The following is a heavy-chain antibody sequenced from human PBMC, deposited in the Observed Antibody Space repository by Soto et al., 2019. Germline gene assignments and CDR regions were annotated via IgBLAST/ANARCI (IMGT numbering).Heavy chain of an antibody. CDR2: ISAYNGNT. V-gene: IGHV1-18*01. D-gene: IGHD6-6*01. CDR3: AREWEYSSSNPLYYFDY. CDR1: GYTFTSYG. Sequence: GASVKVSCKASGYTFTSYGISWVRQAPGQGLEWMGWISAYNGNTNYAQKLQGRVTMTTDTSTSTAYMELRSLRSDDTAVYYCAREWEYSSSNPLYYFDYWGQGTLVTVSS. J-gene: IGHJ4*02.